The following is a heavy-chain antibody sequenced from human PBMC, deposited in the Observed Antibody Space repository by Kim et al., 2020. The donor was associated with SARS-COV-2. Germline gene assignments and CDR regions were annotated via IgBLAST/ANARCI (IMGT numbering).Heavy chain of an antibody. Sequence: ASVKVSCKASGYTFTSYGISWVRQAPGQGLEWMGWISAYNGNTNYAQKLQGRVTMTTDTSTSTAYMELRSLRSDDTAVYYCARGYSSGWYGNWFDPWGQGTLVTVYS. CDR3: ARGYSSGWYGNWFDP. V-gene: IGHV1-18*01. D-gene: IGHD6-19*01. J-gene: IGHJ5*02. CDR2: ISAYNGNT. CDR1: GYTFTSYG.